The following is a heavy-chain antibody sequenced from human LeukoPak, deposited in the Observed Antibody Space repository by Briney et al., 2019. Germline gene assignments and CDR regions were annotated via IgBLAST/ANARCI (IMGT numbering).Heavy chain of an antibody. V-gene: IGHV5-10-1*01. CDR2: IVPSDSYT. D-gene: IGHD6-19*01. CDR1: GYSFTSYW. J-gene: IGHJ5*02. Sequence: GESLKISCKGSGYSFTSYWISWVRQMPGKGLEWMGRIVPSDSYTNYSPSFQGHVTISADKSISTAYLQWSSLKASDTAMYYCARHTAVAGTWFDPWGQGTLVTVSS. CDR3: ARHTAVAGTWFDP.